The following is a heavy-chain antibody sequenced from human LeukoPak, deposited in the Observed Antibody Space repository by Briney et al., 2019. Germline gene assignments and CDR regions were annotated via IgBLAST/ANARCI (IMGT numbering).Heavy chain of an antibody. V-gene: IGHV3-33*01. CDR1: GFTFSSYG. J-gene: IGHJ4*02. CDR2: IWYDGSNK. CDR3: AREMTTVTTAFDY. Sequence: GGSLRLSCAASGFTFSSYGMHWVRQAPDKGLEWVAVIWYDGSNKYYADSVKGRFTISRDNSKNTLYLQMNSLRAEDTAVYYCAREMTTVTTAFDYWGQGTLVTVSS. D-gene: IGHD4-17*01.